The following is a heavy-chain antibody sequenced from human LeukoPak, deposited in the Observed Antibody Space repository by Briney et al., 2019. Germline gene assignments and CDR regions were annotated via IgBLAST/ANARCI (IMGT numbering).Heavy chain of an antibody. Sequence: GESLKISCKGSGYSFTTYWIGWVRQMHGKGLEWMGITYPGDSETRYSPSFQGQVTISADKSISTAYLQWSSLKASDTAMYYCVRSRGYSYGYSYYFDYWGQGTLVTVSS. J-gene: IGHJ4*02. CDR1: GYSFTTYW. V-gene: IGHV5-51*01. CDR3: VRSRGYSYGYSYYFDY. D-gene: IGHD5-18*01. CDR2: TYPGDSET.